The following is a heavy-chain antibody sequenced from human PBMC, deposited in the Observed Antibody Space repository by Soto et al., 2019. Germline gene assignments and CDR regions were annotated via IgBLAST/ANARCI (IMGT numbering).Heavy chain of an antibody. J-gene: IGHJ1*01. D-gene: IGHD1-1*01. CDR1: GYTFTSYA. CDR2: INAGNGNT. CDR3: ARPTTPAAGYFQH. V-gene: IGHV1-3*01. Sequence: ASVKVSCKASGYTFTSYAMHWVRQAPGQRLEWMGWINAGNGNTKYSQKFQGRVTITRDTSASTAYMELSSLRSEDTAVYYCARPTTPAAGYFQHWGQGTLVTVSS.